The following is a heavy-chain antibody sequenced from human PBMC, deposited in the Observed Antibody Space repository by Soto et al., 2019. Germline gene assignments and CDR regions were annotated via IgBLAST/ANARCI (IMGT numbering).Heavy chain of an antibody. CDR2: IVVGSGNT. CDR3: AAEGIQLWLKTYYYYGMDV. J-gene: IGHJ6*02. V-gene: IGHV1-58*01. D-gene: IGHD5-18*01. CDR1: GFTFTSSA. Sequence: VKVSCKASGFTFTSSAVQWVRQARRQRLEWIGWIVVGSGNTNYAQKFQERVTITRDMSTSTAYMELSSLRSEDTAVYYCAAEGIQLWLKTYYYYGMDVWGQGTTVTVSS.